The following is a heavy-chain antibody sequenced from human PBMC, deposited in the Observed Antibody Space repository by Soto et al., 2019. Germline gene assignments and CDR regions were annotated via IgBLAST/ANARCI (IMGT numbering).Heavy chain of an antibody. CDR3: VRSFGWYAIDY. CDR2: ISHSGSV. J-gene: IGHJ4*02. D-gene: IGHD6-19*01. Sequence: QVLLQESGPGLVQPSGTLSLSCAVSGDSISTNYFWGWVRQPPGKGLEWVGDISHSGSVNYNPSLKSRVTISIDKSKNQFSLKLNSVTAADTAVYYCVRSFGWYAIDYWGQGTLVIVSS. CDR1: GDSISTNYF. V-gene: IGHV4-4*02.